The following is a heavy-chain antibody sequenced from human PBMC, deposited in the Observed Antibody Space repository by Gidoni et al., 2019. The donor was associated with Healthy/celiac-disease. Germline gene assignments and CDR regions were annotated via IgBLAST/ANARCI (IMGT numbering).Heavy chain of an antibody. J-gene: IGHJ4*02. D-gene: IGHD3-22*01. V-gene: IGHV1-2*02. CDR3: ARASFYDSSGYYSYYFDY. CDR2: INPNSGGT. Sequence: QVQLVQSGAEVKKPGASVKVSCKASGYTFTGYYMHWVRQAPGQGLEWMGWINPNSGGTNYAQKFQGSVPMTRDTSISTAYMELTRLRSDDTAVYYCARASFYDSSGYYSYYFDYWVQGTLVTVSS. CDR1: GYTFTGYY.